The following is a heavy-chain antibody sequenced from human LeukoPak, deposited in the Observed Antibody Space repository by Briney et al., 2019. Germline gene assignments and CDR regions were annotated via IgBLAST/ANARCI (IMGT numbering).Heavy chain of an antibody. CDR2: IYTTGST. J-gene: IGHJ4*02. D-gene: IGHD4/OR15-4a*01. CDR1: GGSISNYY. CDR3: ARHGPTREIDY. Sequence: SETLSLTCTVYGGSISNYYWSWIRQPPGKRLEWIGYIYTTGSTNYNPSLKSRVTMSVDTSKNQFSLKLSSVTAADTAVYYCARHGPTREIDYWGQGTLVTVSS. V-gene: IGHV4-4*09.